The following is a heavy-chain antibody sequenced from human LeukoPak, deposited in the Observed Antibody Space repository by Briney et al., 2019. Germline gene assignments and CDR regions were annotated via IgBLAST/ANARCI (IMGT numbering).Heavy chain of an antibody. V-gene: IGHV3-15*01. CDR3: TTGPFDYYGSASYLANGMDV. CDR2: IKSKTDGGTT. Sequence: GGSLRLSCAASGFTFSNAWMSWVRQAPGKGLEWVGRIKSKTDGGTTDYTAPVKGRFTISRDDSKNTLYLQMNSLKSEDTAVYYCTTGPFDYYGSASYLANGMDVWGQGTTVTVSS. D-gene: IGHD3-10*01. CDR1: GFTFSNAW. J-gene: IGHJ6*02.